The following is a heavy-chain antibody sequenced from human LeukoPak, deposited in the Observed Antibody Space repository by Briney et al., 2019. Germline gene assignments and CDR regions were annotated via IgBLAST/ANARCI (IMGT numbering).Heavy chain of an antibody. J-gene: IGHJ4*02. CDR3: ARDDCSGGSCYSLFDY. D-gene: IGHD2-15*01. Sequence: SVKVSCKASGGTFISYAISWVRQAPGQGLEWMGGIIPIFGTANYAQKFQGRVTITADESTSTAYMELSSLRSEDTAVYYCARDDCSGGSCYSLFDYWGQGTLVTVSS. CDR2: IIPIFGTA. V-gene: IGHV1-69*13. CDR1: GGTFISYA.